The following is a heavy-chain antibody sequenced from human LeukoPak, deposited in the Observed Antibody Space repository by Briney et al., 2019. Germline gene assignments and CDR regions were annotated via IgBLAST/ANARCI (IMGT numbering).Heavy chain of an antibody. D-gene: IGHD6-19*01. CDR3: AKEYNSGWPKYYFDY. CDR1: GFTFTSYA. CDR2: ISGSGGGT. J-gene: IGHJ4*02. V-gene: IGHV3-23*01. Sequence: GGSLRLSCAASGFTFTSYAMTWVRQAPGKGLEWVSVISGSGGGTYYADSVKGRFTISRDNSKNTLYLQMNSLRADDTAVYYCAKEYNSGWPKYYFDYWGQGTLVTVSS.